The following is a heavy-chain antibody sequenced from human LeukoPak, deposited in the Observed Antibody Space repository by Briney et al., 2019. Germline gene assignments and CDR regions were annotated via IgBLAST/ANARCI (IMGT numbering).Heavy chain of an antibody. D-gene: IGHD2-15*01. CDR2: SNPNSGGT. V-gene: IGHV1-2*02. Sequence: ASVKVSCKASGGTFSSYAISWVRQAPGQGLEWRGWSNPNSGGTNYAQKCQGRVTMTRDRSISTAYMELSRLRSDETAVYYCASTCSGGSCYSYYFDYWGQGTLVTVSS. CDR3: ASTCSGGSCYSYYFDY. J-gene: IGHJ4*02. CDR1: GGTFSSYA.